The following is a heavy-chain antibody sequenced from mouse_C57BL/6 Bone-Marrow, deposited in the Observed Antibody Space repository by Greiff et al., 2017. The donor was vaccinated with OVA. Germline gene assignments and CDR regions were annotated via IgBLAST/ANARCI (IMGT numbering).Heavy chain of an antibody. CDR1: GYAFSSSW. CDR2: IYPGDGDT. CDR3: ARFGLFITTVVRYFDV. J-gene: IGHJ1*03. D-gene: IGHD1-1*01. V-gene: IGHV1-82*01. Sequence: QVQLKESGPELVKPGASVKISCKASGYAFSSSWMNWVKQRPGKGLEWIGRIYPGDGDTNYNGKFKGKATLTADKSSSTAYMQLSSLTSEDSAVYFCARFGLFITTVVRYFDVWGTGTTVTVAS.